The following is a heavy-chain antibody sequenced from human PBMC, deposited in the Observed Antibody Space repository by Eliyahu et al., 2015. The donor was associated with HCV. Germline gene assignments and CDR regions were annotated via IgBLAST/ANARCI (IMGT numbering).Heavy chain of an antibody. CDR1: GFNFRSYS. CDR3: ARDPTVFGLAHGMDV. CDR2: ISTIGGFM. J-gene: IGHJ6*02. V-gene: IGHV3-21*01. Sequence: EAQVEESGGGLVKPGGSLRLSCAGSGFNFRSYSMNWVRQAPGKGLEWVSSISTIGGFMYYADSVKGRFTISRDNDKESIYLHMSSLRAEDTAVYYCARDPTVFGLAHGMDVWGQGTTVTVSS. D-gene: IGHD3/OR15-3a*01.